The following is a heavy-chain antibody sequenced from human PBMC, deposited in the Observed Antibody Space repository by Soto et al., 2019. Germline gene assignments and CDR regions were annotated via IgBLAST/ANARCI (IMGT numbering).Heavy chain of an antibody. J-gene: IGHJ6*02. CDR2: IYPGDSDT. D-gene: IGHD6-6*01. Sequence: GESLKISCKGSGYNFTNYWIGWVRQMPGKDLEWMGIIYPGDSDTRYSPSFQGQVTISADKSLRTAYLQWTSLKASDTALYYCARTRSFTLGFYYDGMDVWGQGTTVTVSS. CDR3: ARTRSFTLGFYYDGMDV. V-gene: IGHV5-51*01. CDR1: GYNFTNYW.